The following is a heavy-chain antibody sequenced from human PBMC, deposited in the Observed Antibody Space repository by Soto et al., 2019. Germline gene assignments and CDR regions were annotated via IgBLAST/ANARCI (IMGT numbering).Heavy chain of an antibody. D-gene: IGHD2-8*01. V-gene: IGHV3-23*01. Sequence: DVQLLESGGGLVQPGGSLRLSCAASGFTFSSYAMSWVRQAPGKGLAWVSSLTGSGGSTYYADSVKGRFTISRDNSRDTFYLQMNALRAGDPAVYYVAGGGTSGNYAFDIWGQGTLVTVSS. CDR3: AGGGTSGNYAFDI. CDR1: GFTFSSYA. J-gene: IGHJ3*02. CDR2: LTGSGGST.